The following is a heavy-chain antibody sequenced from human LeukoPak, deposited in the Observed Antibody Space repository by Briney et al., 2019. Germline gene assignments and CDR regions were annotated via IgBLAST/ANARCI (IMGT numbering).Heavy chain of an antibody. CDR1: GFTFSSYS. CDR3: ARDNGLGYCSSTSCYLDY. D-gene: IGHD2-2*01. V-gene: IGHV3-21*01. J-gene: IGHJ4*02. CDR2: IRFTGSYI. Sequence: PGGSLRLSCAASGFTFSSYSMNWVRQAPGRGLEWVSSIRFTGSYIYYADSVKGRFTISRDNAKNSLYLQMNSLRDEDTAVYYCARDNGLGYCSSTSCYLDYWGQGTLVTVSS.